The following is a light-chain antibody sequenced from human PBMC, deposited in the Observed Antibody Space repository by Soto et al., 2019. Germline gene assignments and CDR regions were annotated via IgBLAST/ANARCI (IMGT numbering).Light chain of an antibody. Sequence: DIQMTQSPVSLSASVGDRVTITCRASQDIHRYLAWFQQKPGKAPKSLIYATSSRATGIPDRFSGSGSGTEFTLTISRLEPEDLAVYYCQQYASSVTFGGGTKVDIK. CDR1: QDIHRY. CDR3: QQYASSVT. J-gene: IGKJ4*01. CDR2: ATS. V-gene: IGKV1-16*01.